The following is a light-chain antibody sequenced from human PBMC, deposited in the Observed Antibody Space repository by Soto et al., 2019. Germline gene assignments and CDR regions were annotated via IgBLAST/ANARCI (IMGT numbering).Light chain of an antibody. J-gene: IGLJ3*02. CDR3: QSYDSSLSGWV. Sequence: QSVLTQPPSVSGAPGQRVTISCTGRSSNIGAGYDVHWYQQLPGTAPKLLIYGKNNRPSGVPDRFSGSKSGTSASLAITGLQDEDEADYYCQSYDSSLSGWVFGGGTKLTVL. V-gene: IGLV1-40*01. CDR1: SSNIGAGYD. CDR2: GKN.